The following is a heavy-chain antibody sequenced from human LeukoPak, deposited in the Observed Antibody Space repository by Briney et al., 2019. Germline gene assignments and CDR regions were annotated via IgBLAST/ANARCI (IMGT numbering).Heavy chain of an antibody. Sequence: GGSLRLSCAASGFTFSSYAMSWVRHAPGGGLEWVSAISGSGGSTYYADSVKGRFTISRDNSKNTLYLQMNSLRAEDTAVYYCAKEHVLTIFGVVIPRGGMDVWGQRTTVTVSS. V-gene: IGHV3-23*01. D-gene: IGHD3-3*01. J-gene: IGHJ6*02. CDR2: ISGSGGST. CDR3: AKEHVLTIFGVVIPRGGMDV. CDR1: GFTFSSYA.